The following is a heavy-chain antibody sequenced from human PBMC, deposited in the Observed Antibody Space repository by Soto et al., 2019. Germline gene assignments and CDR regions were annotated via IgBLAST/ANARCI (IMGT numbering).Heavy chain of an antibody. CDR3: ARGGSGKFYS. V-gene: IGHV4-59*01. Sequence: PSETLSLTCTVPGGSISNNYWSWIRQPPGKRLEWIGYIYYSGSTNYNPSLKSRVTISVDTSKNQFSLKLSSVTAADTAVYFCARGGSGKFYSWGQGTLVXVSS. CDR1: GGSISNNY. CDR2: IYYSGST. D-gene: IGHD3-10*01. J-gene: IGHJ4*02.